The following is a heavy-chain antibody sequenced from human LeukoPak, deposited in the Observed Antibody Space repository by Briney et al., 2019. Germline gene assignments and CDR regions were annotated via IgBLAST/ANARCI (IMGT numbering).Heavy chain of an antibody. J-gene: IGHJ4*02. Sequence: SETLSLTCAVYGGSFSGYYWSWIRQPPGKGLEWIGEINHSGSTYYNPSLKSRVTISVDRSKNQFSLKLSSVTAADTAVYYCARASFSGDYFDYWGQGTLVTVSS. CDR3: ARASFSGDYFDY. CDR2: INHSGST. V-gene: IGHV4-34*01. D-gene: IGHD2-2*01. CDR1: GGSFSGYY.